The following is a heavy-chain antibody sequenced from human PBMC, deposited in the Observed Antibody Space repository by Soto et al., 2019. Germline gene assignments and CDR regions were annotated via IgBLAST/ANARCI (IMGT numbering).Heavy chain of an antibody. Sequence: GGSLRLSCVASGLSFESRAMSWVRQAPGEGLQWVSTITDTGGDAKYADSVRGRFVISRDNSKKTLYLQMTSLTAEDSAMYFCARGSTDSYPASRIFDFWCRGPLVPL. CDR2: ITDTGGDA. D-gene: IGHD2-21*01. CDR1: GLSFESRA. V-gene: IGHV3-23*01. CDR3: ARGSTDSYPASRIFDF. J-gene: IGHJ4*02.